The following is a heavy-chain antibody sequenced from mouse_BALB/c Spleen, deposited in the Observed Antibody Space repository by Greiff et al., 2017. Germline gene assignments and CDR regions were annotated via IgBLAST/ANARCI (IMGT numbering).Heavy chain of an antibody. CDR2: IRNKANGYTT. CDR3: ARDKTPDYFDY. J-gene: IGHJ2*01. Sequence: EVKLVESGGGLVQPGGSLRLSCATSGFTFTDYYMSWVRQPPGKALEWLGFIRNKANGYTTEYSASVKGRFTISRDNSQSILYLQMNTLRAEDSATYYCARDKTPDYFDYWGQGTTLTVSS. V-gene: IGHV7-3*02. D-gene: IGHD3-2*01. CDR1: GFTFTDYY.